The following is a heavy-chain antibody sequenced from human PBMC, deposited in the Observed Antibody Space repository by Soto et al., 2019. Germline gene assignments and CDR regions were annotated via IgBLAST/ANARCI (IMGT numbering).Heavy chain of an antibody. J-gene: IGHJ4*02. CDR2: ISYSGTT. D-gene: IGHD3-10*01. CDR1: GGSIHNNYYY. V-gene: IGHV4-39*01. CDR3: ASQKLDVPAFVDN. Sequence: QLQLQESGPGLVKPSETLSLTCTVSGGSIHNNYYYWGWVRQPPGKGLEWIASISYSGTTYYNPSLKRRVTQSIDPSTNQFSLKLTSLTAEDTAVYYCASQKLDVPAFVDNWGQGTLVTVSS.